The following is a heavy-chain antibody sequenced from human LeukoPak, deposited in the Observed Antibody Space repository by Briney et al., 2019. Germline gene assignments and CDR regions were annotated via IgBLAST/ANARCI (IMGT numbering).Heavy chain of an antibody. V-gene: IGHV1-2*02. CDR2: INPNSGGT. J-gene: IGHJ3*02. CDR1: GYTFTSYG. CDR3: ARRGFISPLFAFDI. D-gene: IGHD3-22*01. Sequence: GASVKVSCKASGYTFTSYGISWVRQAPGQGLEWMGWINPNSGGTNYAQKFQGRVTMTRDTSISTAYMELSRLRSDDTAVYYCARRGFISPLFAFDIWGQGTMVTVSS.